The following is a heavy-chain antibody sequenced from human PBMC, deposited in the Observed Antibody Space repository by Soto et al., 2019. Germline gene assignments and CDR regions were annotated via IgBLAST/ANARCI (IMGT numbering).Heavy chain of an antibody. CDR3: ARLPQYRYYYYYGMDV. CDR2: MNPNSGNT. Sequence: QVQLVQSGAEVKKPGASVKVSCKASGYTFTSYDINWVRQATGQGLEWMGWMNPNSGNTGYAQKFQGRVTMTRNTSIRTAYMELSSLRSEDTAVYYCARLPQYRYYYYYGMDVWGQGTTVTVSS. CDR1: GYTFTSYD. D-gene: IGHD2-2*02. J-gene: IGHJ6*02. V-gene: IGHV1-8*01.